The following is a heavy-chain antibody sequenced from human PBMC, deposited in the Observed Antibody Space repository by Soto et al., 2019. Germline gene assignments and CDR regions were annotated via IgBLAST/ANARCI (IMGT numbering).Heavy chain of an antibody. Sequence: ASVKVSCKASGYTFTSYAMHWVRQAPGQRLEWMGWINAGNGNTKYSQKFQGRVTITRDTSASTAYMELSSLRSEDTAMYYCARAGTTLTFDYWGPGTLVTVSS. CDR2: INAGNGNT. V-gene: IGHV1-3*01. CDR1: GYTFTSYA. J-gene: IGHJ4*02. D-gene: IGHD1-1*01. CDR3: ARAGTTLTFDY.